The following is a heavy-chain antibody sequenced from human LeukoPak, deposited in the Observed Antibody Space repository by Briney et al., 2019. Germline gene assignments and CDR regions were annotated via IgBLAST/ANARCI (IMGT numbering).Heavy chain of an antibody. J-gene: IGHJ4*02. CDR2: ISYDGSDK. V-gene: IGHV3-30-3*01. D-gene: IGHD3-22*01. CDR3: ARGNPYYYDSSGYTLPY. Sequence: GGSLRLSCAASGFTFSNYAMHWVRQAPGKGLEWVTLISYDGSDKYYTDSVQGRLTISRDNSKNTLYLQMSSLRAEDTAVYYCARGNPYYYDSSGYTLPYWGQGALVTVSS. CDR1: GFTFSNYA.